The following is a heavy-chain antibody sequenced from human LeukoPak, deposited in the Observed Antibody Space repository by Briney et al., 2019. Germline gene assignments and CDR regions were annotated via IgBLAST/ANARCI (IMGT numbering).Heavy chain of an antibody. J-gene: IGHJ4*02. V-gene: IGHV1-24*01. Sequence: GASVKVSCKVSGYTLTELSMHWVRQAPGKGLEWMGGFDPEDGETIYAQKFQGRVTMTEDTSTDTAYMELSRLRSDDTAMYYCARDSRIATPSLGYWGQGTLVTVSS. CDR2: FDPEDGET. CDR1: GYTLTELS. CDR3: ARDSRIATPSLGY. D-gene: IGHD6-13*01.